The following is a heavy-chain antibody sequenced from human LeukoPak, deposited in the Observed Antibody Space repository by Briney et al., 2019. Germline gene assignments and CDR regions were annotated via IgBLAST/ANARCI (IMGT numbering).Heavy chain of an antibody. CDR3: AREGRFLEWLFTPSAFDY. CDR2: ISSSGSTI. Sequence: GGSLRLSRAASGFTFSDYYMSWIRQAPGKGLEWVSYISSSGSTIYYADSVKGRFTISRDNAKNSLYLQMNSLRAEDTAVYYCAREGRFLEWLFTPSAFDYWGQGTLVTVSS. V-gene: IGHV3-11*04. CDR1: GFTFSDYY. J-gene: IGHJ4*02. D-gene: IGHD3-3*01.